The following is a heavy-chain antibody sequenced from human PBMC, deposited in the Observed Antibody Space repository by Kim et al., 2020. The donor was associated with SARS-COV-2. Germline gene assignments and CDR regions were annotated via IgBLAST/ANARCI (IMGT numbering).Heavy chain of an antibody. Sequence: SETLSLTCTVSGGSISSGGYYWSWIRQHPGKGLEWIGYIYYSGSTYYNPSLKSRVTISVDTSKNQFSLKLSSVTAADTAVYYCARGGVVVPAFDYWGQGTLVTVSS. CDR2: IYYSGST. CDR3: ARGGVVVPAFDY. D-gene: IGHD2-2*01. CDR1: GGSISSGGYY. V-gene: IGHV4-31*03. J-gene: IGHJ4*02.